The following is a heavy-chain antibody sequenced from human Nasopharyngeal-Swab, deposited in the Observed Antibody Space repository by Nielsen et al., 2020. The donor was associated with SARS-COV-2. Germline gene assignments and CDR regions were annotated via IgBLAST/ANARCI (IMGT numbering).Heavy chain of an antibody. CDR3: ARGAPGY. V-gene: IGHV4-34*01. CDR1: GGSFSDYY. Sequence: GSLRLSCAVYGGSFSDYYWSWIRQPPGKGLEWIGEINHSGRTNYNPSLKSRLAISIDTSKKQFSLKLSSVTAADTAVYYCARGAPGYWGQGTLVTVSS. J-gene: IGHJ4*01. CDR2: INHSGRT.